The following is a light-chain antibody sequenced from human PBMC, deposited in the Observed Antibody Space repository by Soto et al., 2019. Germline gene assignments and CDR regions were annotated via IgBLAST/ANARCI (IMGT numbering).Light chain of an antibody. J-gene: IGKJ1*01. CDR1: QSISTW. CDR2: DAS. Sequence: IQMTQSPSTLSASVGDGVTITCRASQSISTWLAWYQQKPGKAPKLLIYDASSLESGVPSRLSGSGSGTEFTLTLSSLQPDDSATYHCQQYNSYSTFGQGTKVDIK. CDR3: QQYNSYST. V-gene: IGKV1-5*01.